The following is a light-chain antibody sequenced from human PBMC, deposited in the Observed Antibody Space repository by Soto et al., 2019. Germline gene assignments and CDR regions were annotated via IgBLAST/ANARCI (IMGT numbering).Light chain of an antibody. V-gene: IGLV2-8*01. CDR2: EVS. J-gene: IGLJ2*01. CDR3: ISYAGSNNLL. CDR1: SSDVGGYNY. Sequence: QSVLTQPPSASGSPGQSVAISCTGTSSDVGGYNYVSWYQQHPGKAPKLIIHEVSKRPSGVPDRFSGSKSGNTASLTVSGLQAEDEADYYCISYAGSNNLLFGGGTQLTVL.